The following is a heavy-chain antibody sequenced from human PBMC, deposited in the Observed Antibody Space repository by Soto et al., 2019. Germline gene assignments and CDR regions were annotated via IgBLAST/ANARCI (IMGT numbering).Heavy chain of an antibody. CDR1: GFSLSNARMG. D-gene: IGHD1-20*01. CDR2: IFSNDEK. V-gene: IGHV2-26*01. Sequence: QVTLKESGPVLVKPTETLTLTCTVSGFSLSNARMGVSWIRQPPGKALEWLAHIFSNDEKSYSTSLKSRLTLSKDTSKSQVVLTMTNMDPVDTATYYCARLPRYNWNDGSDAFDIWGQGTMFTVSS. J-gene: IGHJ3*02. CDR3: ARLPRYNWNDGSDAFDI.